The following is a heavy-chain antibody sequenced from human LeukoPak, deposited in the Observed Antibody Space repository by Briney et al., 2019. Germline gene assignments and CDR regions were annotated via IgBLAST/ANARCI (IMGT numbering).Heavy chain of an antibody. CDR2: MNGDGSTT. V-gene: IGHV3-74*01. Sequence: GESLRLSCAASGFTFSSYSMNWVRQAPGKGLVWVSRMNGDGSTTTYADSVKGRFTISRDNAKNTLYLQMNSLRAEDTAVYYCARGYSGTYRVDYWGQGTLVTVSS. CDR3: ARGYSGTYRVDY. CDR1: GFTFSSYS. D-gene: IGHD1-26*01. J-gene: IGHJ4*02.